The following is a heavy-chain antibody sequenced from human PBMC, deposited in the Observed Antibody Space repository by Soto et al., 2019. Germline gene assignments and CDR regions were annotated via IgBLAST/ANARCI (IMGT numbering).Heavy chain of an antibody. Sequence: GASLRLSCGASGSTFSDSYMIWIRQAPGKGLEWVSYISGGLSYINYADSVKGRFTISRDNAKNSLYLQMNSLRVEDTAIYYCARGENMAAAVDSWGQGTQVTVSS. CDR3: ARGENMAAAVDS. CDR2: ISGGLSYI. CDR1: GSTFSDSY. J-gene: IGHJ4*02. V-gene: IGHV3-11*06. D-gene: IGHD2-15*01.